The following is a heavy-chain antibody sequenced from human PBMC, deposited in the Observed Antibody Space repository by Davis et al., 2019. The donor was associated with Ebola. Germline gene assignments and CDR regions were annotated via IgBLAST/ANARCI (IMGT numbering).Heavy chain of an antibody. J-gene: IGHJ5*02. CDR2: INLSDDNV. Sequence: PGGSLRLSCTVSGFSLNDNAVSWVRQVPGKRLEWLSIINLSDDNVYYIDSVKGRFTVSRDNSKDTLYLQMNGLTVADTGVYFCAKGATRYFDSSGFFEHWGQGTPVTVSS. CDR3: AKGATRYFDSSGFFEH. CDR1: GFSLNDNA. D-gene: IGHD3-22*01. V-gene: IGHV3-23*05.